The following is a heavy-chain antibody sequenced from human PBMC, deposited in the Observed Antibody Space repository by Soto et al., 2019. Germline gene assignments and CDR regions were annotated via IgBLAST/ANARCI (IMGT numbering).Heavy chain of an antibody. CDR1: GYTFTTYW. Sequence: PGESLKISCKGSGYTFTTYWIGWVRQMPGKGLEWMGIIYPGDSETRYSPSFQGQVTISADKAINTAYLQWNSLKASDTAIYYCARCPAARQWLLSDYWGQGTLVTFSS. J-gene: IGHJ4*02. V-gene: IGHV5-51*01. CDR2: IYPGDSET. CDR3: ARCPAARQWLLSDY. D-gene: IGHD6-19*01.